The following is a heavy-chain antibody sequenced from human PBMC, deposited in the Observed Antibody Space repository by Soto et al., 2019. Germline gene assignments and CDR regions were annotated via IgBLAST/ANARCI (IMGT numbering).Heavy chain of an antibody. CDR3: ARLRGYSYGVRGGWFDP. V-gene: IGHV4-34*01. CDR1: GGSFSGYY. J-gene: IGHJ5*02. D-gene: IGHD5-18*01. CDR2: INHSGST. Sequence: QVQLQQWGAGLLKPSETLSLTCAVYGGSFSGYYWSWIRQPPGKGLEWIGEINHSGSTNYNPSLKCRVTISVDTSKNQFSLKLSSVTAADTAVYYCARLRGYSYGVRGGWFDPWGQGTLVTVSS.